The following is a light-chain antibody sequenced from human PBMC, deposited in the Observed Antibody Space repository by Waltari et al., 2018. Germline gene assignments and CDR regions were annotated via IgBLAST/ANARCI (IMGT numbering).Light chain of an antibody. CDR3: QKYGSTPRP. CDR2: DAS. CDR1: QSLSNNY. V-gene: IGKV3-20*01. Sequence: EIVLTQSPATLSFSPGERASPSCRASQSLSNNYVAWYQHQPGQAPRLPLFDASRRATGIPDRFSGSGSGTDFTLTISSLEPEDFAVYYCQKYGSTPRPFGGGTKVEIK. J-gene: IGKJ4*01.